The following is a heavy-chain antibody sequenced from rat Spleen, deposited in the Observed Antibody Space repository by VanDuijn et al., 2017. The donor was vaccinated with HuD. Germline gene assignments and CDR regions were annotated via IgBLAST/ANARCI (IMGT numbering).Heavy chain of an antibody. CDR2: MWRSGST. V-gene: IGHV2S63*01. Sequence: VQLKESGPGLVQPSQTLSLTCTVSGFSFTDYSLHWVRQPPGKGLEWMGVMWRSGSTEYNSGLKSRLSISWDTSKRQVFLKMNSLQTEDTAIYYCTRAPGKGYVMDAWGQGTAVTVSS. J-gene: IGHJ4*01. CDR3: TRAPGKGYVMDA. D-gene: IGHD5-1*01. CDR1: GFSFTDYS.